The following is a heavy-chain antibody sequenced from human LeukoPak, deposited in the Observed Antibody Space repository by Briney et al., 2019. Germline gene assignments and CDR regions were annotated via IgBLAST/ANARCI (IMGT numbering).Heavy chain of an antibody. Sequence: PSETLSLTCTVSGGSISSGGYYWSWIRQPPGKGLEWIGYIYYSGSTNYNPSLKSRVTISVDTSKNQFSLKLSSVTAADTAVYYCARGQSGIHTYYFDYWGQGTLVTVSS. CDR1: GGSISSGGYY. D-gene: IGHD1-14*01. CDR3: ARGQSGIHTYYFDY. J-gene: IGHJ4*02. CDR2: IYYSGST. V-gene: IGHV4-61*08.